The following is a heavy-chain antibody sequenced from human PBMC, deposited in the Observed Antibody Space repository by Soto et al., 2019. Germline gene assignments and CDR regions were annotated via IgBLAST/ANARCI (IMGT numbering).Heavy chain of an antibody. Sequence: QVQLQQWGAGLLKPSETLSLTCAVYGGSFSGYYWSWIRQPPGKGLEWIGEINHSGSTNYNPSLKRRFXXPXDXXKNQFSLKLSSVTAADTAVYYCARVYSGYEGTPPNWGQGTLVTVSS. J-gene: IGHJ4*02. D-gene: IGHD5-12*01. CDR1: GGSFSGYY. V-gene: IGHV4-34*01. CDR3: ARVYSGYEGTPPN. CDR2: INHSGST.